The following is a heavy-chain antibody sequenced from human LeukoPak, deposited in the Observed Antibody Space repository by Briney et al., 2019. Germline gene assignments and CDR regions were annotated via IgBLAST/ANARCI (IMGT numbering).Heavy chain of an antibody. D-gene: IGHD3-3*01. CDR1: GGSISSYY. J-gene: IGHJ6*03. V-gene: IGHV4-59*12. Sequence: PSETLSLTCTVSGGSISSYYWSWIRQPPGKGLEWIGYIYYSGSTNYNPSLKSRVTISVDTSKNQFSLKLSSVTAADTAVYYCARGKTIFGVVIPYYYYYYMDVWGKGTTVTVSS. CDR3: ARGKTIFGVVIPYYYYYYMDV. CDR2: IYYSGST.